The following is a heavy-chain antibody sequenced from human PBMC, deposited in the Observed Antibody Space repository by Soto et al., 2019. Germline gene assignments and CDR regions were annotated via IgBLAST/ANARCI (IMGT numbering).Heavy chain of an antibody. CDR3: ARLGGSGSYGSTRWAVAV. D-gene: IGHD3-10*01. Sequence: SVKVSCKASGGTFSSYAISWVRQAPGQGLEWMGGIIPIFGTANYAQKFQGRVTITADESTSTAYMELSSLRSEDTAVYYCARLGGSGSYGSTRWAVAVSGQGTTVTVYS. J-gene: IGHJ6*02. CDR1: GGTFSSYA. CDR2: IIPIFGTA. V-gene: IGHV1-69*13.